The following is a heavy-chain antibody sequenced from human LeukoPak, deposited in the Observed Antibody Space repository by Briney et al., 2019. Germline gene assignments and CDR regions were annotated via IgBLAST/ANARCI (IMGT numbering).Heavy chain of an antibody. CDR2: FDPEDGET. J-gene: IGHJ4*02. Sequence: ASVKVSCKVSGYTLTELSMHWVRQAPGKGLEWMGGFDPEDGETIYAQKFQGRVTMTEDTSTDTAYMELSSLRSEDTAVYYCATSMPGLVARVWYFDYWGQGTLVTVSS. D-gene: IGHD5/OR15-5a*01. CDR1: GYTLTELS. CDR3: ATSMPGLVARVWYFDY. V-gene: IGHV1-24*01.